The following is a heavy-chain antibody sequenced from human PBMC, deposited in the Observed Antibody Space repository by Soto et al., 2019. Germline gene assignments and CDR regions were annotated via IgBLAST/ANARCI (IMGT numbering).Heavy chain of an antibody. J-gene: IGHJ3*01. Sequence: SETLSLTCTVSGGSVSSGSFYWGCIRQPPGKGLEWIANIYYTGDTSYNPYLKSRVTISVARSENQFSLKLSYVTAADTAVYYCARGDIDNWHQGHAFAVWGQGTMVTVSS. CDR1: GGSVSSGSFY. D-gene: IGHD1-20*01. CDR2: IYYTGDT. CDR3: ARGDIDNWHQGHAFAV. V-gene: IGHV4-39*01.